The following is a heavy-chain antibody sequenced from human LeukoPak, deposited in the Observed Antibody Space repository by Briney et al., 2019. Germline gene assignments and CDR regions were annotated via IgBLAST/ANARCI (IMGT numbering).Heavy chain of an antibody. CDR1: GFTFSTYS. CDR2: ISDDSNYI. Sequence: GGSLRLSCPASGFTFSTYSGNGIRQAPGKGREGVSSISDDSNYIFYADSVKGRFTISRDNAKNSLYLQMNSLTAEDSAVYYCASRRGSNRPFDYWGQGTLVTVSS. D-gene: IGHD1-26*01. CDR3: ASRRGSNRPFDY. V-gene: IGHV3-21*01. J-gene: IGHJ4*02.